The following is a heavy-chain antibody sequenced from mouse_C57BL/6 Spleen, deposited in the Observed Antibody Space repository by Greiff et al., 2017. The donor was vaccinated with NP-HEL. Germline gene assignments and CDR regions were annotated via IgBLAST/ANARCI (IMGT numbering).Heavy chain of an antibody. CDR3: ASPGDYHWYFDV. D-gene: IGHD2-4*01. CDR2: IDPSDSYT. CDR1: GYTFTSYW. V-gene: IGHV1-50*01. Sequence: QVQLQQPGAELVKPGASVKLSCKASGYTFTSYWMQWVKQRPGQGLEWIGEIDPSDSYTNYNQKFKGKATLTVDTSSSTAYMQLSSLTSEDSAVYYCASPGDYHWYFDVWGTGTTVTVSS. J-gene: IGHJ1*03.